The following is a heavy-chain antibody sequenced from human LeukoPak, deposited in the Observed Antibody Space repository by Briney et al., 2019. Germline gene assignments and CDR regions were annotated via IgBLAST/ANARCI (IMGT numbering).Heavy chain of an antibody. CDR2: VNLQGGT. V-gene: IGHV4-34*01. Sequence: SETLSLTCAVYGGSFNSYYWSWIRQPPGKGLEWIGEVNLQGGTNYNPSLLRRVAISVDTSANHVSLQMTSVTAADTAVYYCAREGGSYRPLDYSGQGTLVTVSS. CDR1: GGSFNSYY. D-gene: IGHD3-16*02. CDR3: AREGGSYRPLDY. J-gene: IGHJ4*02.